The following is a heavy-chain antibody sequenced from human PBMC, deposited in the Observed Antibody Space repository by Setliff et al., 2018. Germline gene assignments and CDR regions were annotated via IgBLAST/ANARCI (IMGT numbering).Heavy chain of an antibody. CDR2: ISDSSFHI. CDR3: ARSEANGGHDPFDI. V-gene: IGHV3-21*01. Sequence: PGESLKISCAASGFPFRIYSMHWVRQAPGKGLEWVSSISDSSFHIYYRDSVKGRFTISRDNAKNSLYLQMNSLRADDTAVYYCARSEANGGHDPFDIWGQGTMVTVS. CDR1: GFPFRIYS. D-gene: IGHD5-12*01. J-gene: IGHJ3*02.